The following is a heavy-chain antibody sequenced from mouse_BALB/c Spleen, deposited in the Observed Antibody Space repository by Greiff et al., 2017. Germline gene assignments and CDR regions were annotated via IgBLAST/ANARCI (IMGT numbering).Heavy chain of an antibody. D-gene: IGHD2-4*01. CDR3: ARNRDYDEGFAY. CDR1: GFSLTSYG. CDR2: IWSGGST. J-gene: IGHJ3*01. V-gene: IGHV2-2*02. Sequence: VQLQQSGPGLVQPSQSLSITCTVSGFSLTSYGVHWVRQSPGKGLEWLGVIWSGGSTDYNAAFISRLSISKDNSKSQVFFKMNSLQANDTAIYYCARNRDYDEGFAYWGQGTLVTVSA.